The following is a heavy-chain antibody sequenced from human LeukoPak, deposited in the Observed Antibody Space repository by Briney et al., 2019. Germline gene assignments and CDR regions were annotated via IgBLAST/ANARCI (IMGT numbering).Heavy chain of an antibody. CDR2: ISSSSSYI. J-gene: IGHJ6*02. D-gene: IGHD6-19*01. V-gene: IGHV3-21*01. CDR1: GFTFSSYS. Sequence: PGGSLRLSCAASGFTFSSYSMNWVRQAPGKGLEWVSSISSSSSYIYYADSVKGRFTISRDNAKNSLYLQMNSLRAEDTAVYYCTGGYSSGWFLSFYYYGMDVWGQGTTVTVSS. CDR3: TGGYSSGWFLSFYYYGMDV.